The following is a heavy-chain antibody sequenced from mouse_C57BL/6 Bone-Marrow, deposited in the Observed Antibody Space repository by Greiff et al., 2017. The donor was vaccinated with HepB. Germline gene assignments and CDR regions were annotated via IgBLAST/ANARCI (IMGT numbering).Heavy chain of an antibody. V-gene: IGHV1-42*01. D-gene: IGHD1-1*01. CDR1: GYSFTGYY. CDR2: INPSTGGT. CDR3: ARYYYGSSYPYYYAMDY. J-gene: IGHJ4*01. Sequence: EVQLQQSGPELVKPGASVKISCKASGYSFTGYYMNWVKQSPEKSLEWIGEINPSTGGTTYNQKFKAKATLTVDKSSSTAYMQLKSLTSEDSAVYYCARYYYGSSYPYYYAMDYWGQGTSVTVSS.